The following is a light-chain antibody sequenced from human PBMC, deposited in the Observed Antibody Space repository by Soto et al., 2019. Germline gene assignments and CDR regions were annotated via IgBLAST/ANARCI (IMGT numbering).Light chain of an antibody. V-gene: IGLV2-14*01. CDR2: DVS. J-gene: IGLJ1*01. CDR3: SSYTTSSTYV. Sequence: QSVLTQPASVSGSPGQSITISCTGTSSDVGSYNYVSWYQQHSGKAPKVMIYDVSNRPSGVSYRFSGSKSGNTASLTISGLQAEDEADYYCSSYTTSSTYVFGTGTKVTVL. CDR1: SSDVGSYNY.